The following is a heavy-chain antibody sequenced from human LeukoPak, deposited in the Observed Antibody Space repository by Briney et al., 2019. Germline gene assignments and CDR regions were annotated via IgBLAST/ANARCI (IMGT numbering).Heavy chain of an antibody. D-gene: IGHD1-1*01. CDR1: GGTFSSYA. J-gene: IGHJ4*02. V-gene: IGHV1-8*03. CDR3: ARGVQLERRVFDY. Sequence: ASVKVSCKASGGTFSSYAISWVRQAPGQGLEWMGWMNPNSGNTGYAQKFQGRVTITRNTSISTAYMELSSLRSEDTAVYYCARGVQLERRVFDYWGQGTLVTVSS. CDR2: MNPNSGNT.